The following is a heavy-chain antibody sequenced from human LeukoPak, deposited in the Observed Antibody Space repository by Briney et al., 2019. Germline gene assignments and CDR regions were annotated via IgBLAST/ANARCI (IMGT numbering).Heavy chain of an antibody. Sequence: KPSETLSLTCAVYGGSFSGYYWSWLRQPPGKGLEWIGEINHSGSTNYNPSLKSRVTISVDTSKNQFSLKLSSVAAADTAVYYCARHRLRYFDWIDWFDPWGQGTLVTVSS. D-gene: IGHD3-9*01. V-gene: IGHV4-34*01. CDR1: GGSFSGYY. CDR3: ARHRLRYFDWIDWFDP. CDR2: INHSGST. J-gene: IGHJ5*02.